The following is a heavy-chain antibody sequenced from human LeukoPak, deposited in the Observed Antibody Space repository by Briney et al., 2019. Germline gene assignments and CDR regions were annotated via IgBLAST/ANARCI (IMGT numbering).Heavy chain of an antibody. J-gene: IGHJ5*02. Sequence: SETLSLTCTVSGGSISSSRHHWGWIRQPPGKGLEWLGTMFYSGSTYDNPSLKSRVTISVDTSKNQFSLKLSSVTPADTAVYYCARGGYYGSGNDFRFDPWGQGTLVTVSS. CDR2: MFYSGST. D-gene: IGHD3-10*01. CDR1: GGSISSSRHH. CDR3: ARGGYYGSGNDFRFDP. V-gene: IGHV4-39*07.